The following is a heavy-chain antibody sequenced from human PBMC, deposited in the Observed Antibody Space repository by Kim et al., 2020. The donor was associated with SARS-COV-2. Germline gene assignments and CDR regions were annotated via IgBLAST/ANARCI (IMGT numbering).Heavy chain of an antibody. CDR3: ARDPDPSWLVGSRYFDY. CDR2: IGSSSTYI. J-gene: IGHJ4*02. V-gene: IGHV3-21*01. D-gene: IGHD6-19*01. CDR1: GFSFNSYT. Sequence: GGSLRLSCAASGFSFNSYTMNWVRQAPGKGLEWVSSIGSSSTYIFYADSVKGRFTISRDNAQKSVSLQMNSLRAEDTAVYYCARDPDPSWLVGSRYFDYWGQGTLVTVSS.